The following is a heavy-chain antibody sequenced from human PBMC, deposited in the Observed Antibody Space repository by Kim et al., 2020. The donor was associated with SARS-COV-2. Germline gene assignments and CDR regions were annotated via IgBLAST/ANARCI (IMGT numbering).Heavy chain of an antibody. CDR2: INPSGGST. Sequence: ASVKVSCKASGYTFTSYYMHWVRQAPGQGLEWMGIINPSGGSTSYAQKFQGRVTMTRDTSTSTVYMELSSLRSEDTAVYYCARDRYDYYYYYGMDVWGQGTTVTVSS. CDR3: ARDRYDYYYYYGMDV. J-gene: IGHJ6*02. V-gene: IGHV1-46*01. CDR1: GYTFTSYY. D-gene: IGHD1-20*01.